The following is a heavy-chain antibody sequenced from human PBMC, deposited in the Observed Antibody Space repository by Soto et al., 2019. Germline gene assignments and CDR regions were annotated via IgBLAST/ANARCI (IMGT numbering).Heavy chain of an antibody. CDR1: GFIFNNFG. V-gene: IGHV3-30*18. J-gene: IGHJ3*01. CDR2: ISNDGSIT. D-gene: IGHD6-13*01. CDR3: AKDQGIAASHGID. Sequence: QVQLVASGGGVVQHGRSLRLSCAASGFIFNNFGMHWVRQAPGKGLEWVAVISNDGSITYYADFVKGRLTISRDNSKNTMYLQMSSLRDDDTAVYYCAKDQGIAASHGIDWGQGTMVTVSS.